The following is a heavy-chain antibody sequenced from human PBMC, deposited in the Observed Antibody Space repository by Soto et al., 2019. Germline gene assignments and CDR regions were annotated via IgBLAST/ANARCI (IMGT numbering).Heavy chain of an antibody. CDR1: GFTFSNYG. Sequence: QVQLVESGGGVVQPGSSLRLSCAASGFTFSNYGMHWVRQAPGRGLEWVAIIWHDGSSKYYADSVKGRFTISRDNSKNTLYLQMNNLRAEDTAVYFCARDKDIYWGQGTLVIVSS. CDR2: IWHDGSSK. J-gene: IGHJ4*02. D-gene: IGHD2-15*01. CDR3: ARDKDIY. V-gene: IGHV3-33*01.